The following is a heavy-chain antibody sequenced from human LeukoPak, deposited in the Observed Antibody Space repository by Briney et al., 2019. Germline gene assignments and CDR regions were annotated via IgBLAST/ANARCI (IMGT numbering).Heavy chain of an antibody. J-gene: IGHJ6*02. CDR2: ISAYNGDT. V-gene: IGHV1-18*01. CDR1: GYTFTNYG. CDR3: ARGCGTTSCSYYYGMDV. D-gene: IGHD2-2*01. Sequence: ASVKVSCKASGYTFTNYGINWVRQAPGQGLEWMGWISAYNGDTNYAQKLQDRVTMTTDTSTSTAYMELRSLRSDDTAVYYCARGCGTTSCSYYYGMDVWGQGTTVTVSS.